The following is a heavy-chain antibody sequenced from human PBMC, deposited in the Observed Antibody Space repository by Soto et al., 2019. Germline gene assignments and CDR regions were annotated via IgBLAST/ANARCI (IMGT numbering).Heavy chain of an antibody. Sequence: EVQLLDSGGGLVQPGGSLRLSCVASGFTFSTYAMSWVRQAPGKGLEWVSGIGGNGGTTRYADSVKGRFTISRDNSKNTLYLQMNSLRDEDTAVYYCAKTLYGGCDYWGRGTLVTVSS. CDR1: GFTFSTYA. D-gene: IGHD5-12*01. CDR3: AKTLYGGCDY. V-gene: IGHV3-23*01. CDR2: IGGNGGTT. J-gene: IGHJ4*02.